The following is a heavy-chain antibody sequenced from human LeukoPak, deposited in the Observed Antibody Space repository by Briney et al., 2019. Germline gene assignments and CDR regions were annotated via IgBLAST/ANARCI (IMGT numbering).Heavy chain of an antibody. Sequence: RTGESLKISCKGSGYSFTSSWIGWVRQMPGKSLEWMGIVFPADSDTRYSPSFQGQVTFSADKSISTAYLQWSSLKASDSAMYYCARHGGAFDYWGQGTLVTVSS. CDR3: ARHGGAFDY. J-gene: IGHJ4*02. CDR2: VFPADSDT. V-gene: IGHV5-51*01. D-gene: IGHD4-17*01. CDR1: GYSFTSSW.